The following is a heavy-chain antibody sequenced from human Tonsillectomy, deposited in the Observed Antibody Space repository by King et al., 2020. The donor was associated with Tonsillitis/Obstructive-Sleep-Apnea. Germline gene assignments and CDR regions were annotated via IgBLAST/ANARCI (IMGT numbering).Heavy chain of an antibody. CDR3: AKGTSYYYMDV. J-gene: IGHJ6*03. Sequence: VQLVESGGGVVQPGRSLRLSCAASGFTFRNYGMHWVRQAPGKGLEWGAVISYDGSNKYYADSGKGRFTISRDNSKNTLYLQMNSLRAEDTAVYYCAKGTSYYYMDVWGKGTTVTVSS. V-gene: IGHV3-30*18. CDR1: GFTFRNYG. CDR2: ISYDGSNK.